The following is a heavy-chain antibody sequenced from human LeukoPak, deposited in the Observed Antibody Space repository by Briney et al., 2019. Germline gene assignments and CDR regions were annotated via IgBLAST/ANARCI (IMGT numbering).Heavy chain of an antibody. CDR1: GGSISSYY. CDR2: IYYSGST. D-gene: IGHD4-17*01. V-gene: IGHV4-59*08. CDR3: ASASFYGDYTPLSFDY. J-gene: IGHJ4*02. Sequence: SETLSLTCTVSGGSISSYYWNWIRQPPGKGLEWIGYIYYSGSTNYNPSLKSRVTISVDTSKNQFSLKLSSVTAADTAVYYCASASFYGDYTPLSFDYWGQGTLVTVSS.